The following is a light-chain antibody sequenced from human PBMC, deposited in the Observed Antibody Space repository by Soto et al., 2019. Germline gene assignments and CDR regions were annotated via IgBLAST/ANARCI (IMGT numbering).Light chain of an antibody. J-gene: IGKJ5*01. CDR2: DAS. CDR3: QQRSNWPPVIT. CDR1: QSFSSY. Sequence: EIVLTQSPATLSLSPGERVTLSCRASQSFSSYLARYQQKPGQAPRLLIYDASKRATGIPVRFSGRGSGTEFTFTISSLEPEDFAVYYCQQRSNWPPVITFGQGTRLEIK. V-gene: IGKV3-11*01.